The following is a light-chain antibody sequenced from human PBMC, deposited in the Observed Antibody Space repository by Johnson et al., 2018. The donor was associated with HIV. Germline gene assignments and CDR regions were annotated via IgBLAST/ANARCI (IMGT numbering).Light chain of an antibody. V-gene: IGLV1-51*01. CDR1: SSNIGNND. Sequence: QSVLTQPPSVSAAPGQKVTISCSGSSSNIGNNDVSWYQHLPGTAPKLLIYDNHKRPSGIPDRFSASKSGASATLGITGLQTGDEADYYCGTWDSSLTYGGIFGTGTKVTVL. CDR3: GTWDSSLTYGGI. J-gene: IGLJ1*01. CDR2: DNH.